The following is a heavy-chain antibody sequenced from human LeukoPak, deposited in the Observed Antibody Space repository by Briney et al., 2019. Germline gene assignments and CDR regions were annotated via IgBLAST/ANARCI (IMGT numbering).Heavy chain of an antibody. V-gene: IGHV3-48*03. D-gene: IGHD1-26*01. CDR3: ARDDFIVGATYYFDS. J-gene: IGHJ4*02. Sequence: GGSLRLSCAASGFTFSSYEMNWVRQAPGKGLEWISYISSSGSTIYYADSVKGRFTLSRDNAKNSLFLQMNSLRAEDTAVYYCARDDFIVGATYYFDSWGQGTLVTVSS. CDR1: GFTFSSYE. CDR2: ISSSGSTI.